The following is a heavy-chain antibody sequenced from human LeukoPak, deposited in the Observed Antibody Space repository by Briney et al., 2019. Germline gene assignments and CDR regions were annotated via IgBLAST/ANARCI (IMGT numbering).Heavy chain of an antibody. V-gene: IGHV1-8*01. D-gene: IGHD7-27*01. CDR2: MSPNSGDT. J-gene: IGHJ4*02. CDR3: ARGPPNWGYDY. CDR1: GYTFTSYD. Sequence: ASVKVSCKASGYTFTSYDFNWVRQATGQRPEWMGWMSPNSGDTGYAQKFQDRVTMTRNTSISTAYMELSSLRSDDTAVYYCARGPPNWGYDYWGQGTLVTVSS.